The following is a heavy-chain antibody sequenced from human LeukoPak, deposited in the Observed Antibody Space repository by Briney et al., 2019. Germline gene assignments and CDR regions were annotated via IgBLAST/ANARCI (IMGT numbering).Heavy chain of an antibody. CDR1: GFTFSSYA. D-gene: IGHD2-8*02. J-gene: IGHJ4*02. V-gene: IGHV3-23*01. CDR3: AKDYVNQGHCIGGVCYPFDY. CDR2: ISGSGGRT. Sequence: GGSVTLSCAASGFTFSSYAMRWVRQAPGKGLEWVSVISGSGGRTYYADSVKGRFSISRDNSKNTLYVQMNSLRAEDTAVYYCAKDYVNQGHCIGGVCYPFDYWGQGTLVTVSS.